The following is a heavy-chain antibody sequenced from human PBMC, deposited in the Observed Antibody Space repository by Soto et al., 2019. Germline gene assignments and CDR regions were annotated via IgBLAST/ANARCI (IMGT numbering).Heavy chain of an antibody. J-gene: IGHJ6*03. V-gene: IGHV3-21*01. D-gene: IGHD4-17*01. CDR2: ISSSSSYI. CDR3: ARGIDYVPYYYYMDV. Sequence: GGSLRLSCAASGFTFSSYSMNWVRQAPGKGLEWVSSISSSSSYIYYADSVKGRFTISRDNAKNSLYLQMNSLRAEDTAVYYCARGIDYVPYYYYMDVWGKGTTVTVSS. CDR1: GFTFSSYS.